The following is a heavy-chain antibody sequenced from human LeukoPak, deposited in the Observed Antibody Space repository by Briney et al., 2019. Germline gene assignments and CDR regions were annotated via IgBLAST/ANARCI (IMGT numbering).Heavy chain of an antibody. D-gene: IGHD3-3*01. J-gene: IGHJ4*02. V-gene: IGHV4-61*02. CDR2: IYTSGST. CDR3: ARERTAREWQTFDY. CDR1: GGSISSGSCY. Sequence: SETLSLTCTVSGGSISSGSCYWSWIRQPAGKGLEWIGRIYTSGSTNYNPSLKSRVTISVDTSKNQFSLKLSSVTAADTAVYYCARERTAREWQTFDYWGQGTLVTVSS.